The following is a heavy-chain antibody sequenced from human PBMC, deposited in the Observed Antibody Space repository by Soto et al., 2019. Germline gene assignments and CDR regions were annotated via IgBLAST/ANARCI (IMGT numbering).Heavy chain of an antibody. V-gene: IGHV4-34*01. CDR1: GGSFSGYY. CDR3: AWLDRATGAFYI. J-gene: IGHJ3*02. D-gene: IGHD4-4*01. CDR2: INHSGST. Sequence: SETLSLTCAVYGGSFSGYYWSWVRQPPGKGLEWIGEINHSGSTNYNPSLKSRVTMSVDTSKNQFSLKLSSVTAADTAVYYCAWLDRATGAFYICGQGTMVTVS.